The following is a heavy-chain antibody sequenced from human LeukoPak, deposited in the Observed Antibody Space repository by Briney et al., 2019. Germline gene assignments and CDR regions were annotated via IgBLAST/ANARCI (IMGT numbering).Heavy chain of an antibody. CDR1: GGSTSSYY. D-gene: IGHD4-23*01. V-gene: IGHV4-59*08. J-gene: IGHJ4*02. Sequence: SETLSLTCTVSGGSTSSYYWSWIRQPPGKGLEWIGYIYYSGSTNYNPSLKSRVTISVDTSKNQFSLKLSSVTAADTAVYYCAGDYGGKLDYWGQGTLVTVSS. CDR2: IYYSGST. CDR3: AGDYGGKLDY.